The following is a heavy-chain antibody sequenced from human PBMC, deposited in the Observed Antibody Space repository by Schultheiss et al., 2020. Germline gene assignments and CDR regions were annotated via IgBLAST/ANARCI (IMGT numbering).Heavy chain of an antibody. Sequence: SETLSLTCTVSGDSVNTDNDYWSWIRQPPGKGLEWIGYIYSRGSTRYLPSLKGRVTMSVDTSSNRFSLKLTAVTAADTAVYYCARNADSGSYFLGNFDYWGQGTQVTVSS. J-gene: IGHJ4*02. CDR1: GDSVNTDNDY. D-gene: IGHD1-26*01. V-gene: IGHV4-61*01. CDR3: ARNADSGSYFLGNFDY. CDR2: IYSRGST.